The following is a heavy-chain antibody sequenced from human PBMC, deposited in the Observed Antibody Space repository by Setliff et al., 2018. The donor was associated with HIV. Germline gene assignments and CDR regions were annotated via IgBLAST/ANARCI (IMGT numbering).Heavy chain of an antibody. Sequence: LRLSCAVSGFTFSSYSMNWVRQAPGKGLEWVSSISSSSDYIYYADSVEGRFIISRDNAKNSLYLQMNSLRAEDTVVYYCAKGNRITMVRGADHYMDVWGKGTTVTVSS. D-gene: IGHD3-10*01. CDR3: AKGNRITMVRGADHYMDV. J-gene: IGHJ6*03. V-gene: IGHV3-21*04. CDR1: GFTFSSYS. CDR2: ISSSSDYI.